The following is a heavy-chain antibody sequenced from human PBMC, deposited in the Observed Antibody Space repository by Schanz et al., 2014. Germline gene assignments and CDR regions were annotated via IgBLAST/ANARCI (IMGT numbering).Heavy chain of an antibody. J-gene: IGHJ4*02. V-gene: IGHV3-74*02. CDR3: ARGGPAYYFDD. CDR2: IKSDGSST. CDR1: GFTFSSYS. Sequence: EVQLVESGGGLVQPGGSLRLSCTASGFTFSSYSMNWVRQAPGKGLLWVSRIKSDGSSTSYADSVKGRFTISRDNSKNTLFLQMNSLRAEDTAVYYCARGGPAYYFDDGGQGTRVTVSS.